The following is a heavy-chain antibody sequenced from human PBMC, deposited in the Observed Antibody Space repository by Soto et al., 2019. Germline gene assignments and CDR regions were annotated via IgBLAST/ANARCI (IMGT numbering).Heavy chain of an antibody. J-gene: IGHJ3*01. CDR3: VRDRGYPDSFDV. CDR1: GFTFSPYS. D-gene: IGHD1-1*01. CDR2: VSKSGTTG. V-gene: IGHV3-74*01. Sequence: HPGGSLRLSCVASGFTFSPYSMSWVRQAPGEGQGLVRRVSKSGTTGPYADPVEGRFTITRDNAKNTLYLQMHSLRAEDTAPYFCVRDRGYPDSFDVWGRGTMVTVSS.